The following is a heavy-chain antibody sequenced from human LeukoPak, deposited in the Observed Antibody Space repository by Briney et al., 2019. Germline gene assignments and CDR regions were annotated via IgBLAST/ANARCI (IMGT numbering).Heavy chain of an antibody. Sequence: SETLSLTCTVSGGSMSSSSYYWGWIRQPPGKGLEWIGSIYYSGSTYYNPSLKSRVTISVDTSKNQFSLKLSSVTAADTAVYYCARAVPDIVVVRAENWFDPWGQGTLVTVSS. CDR1: GGSMSSSSYY. V-gene: IGHV4-39*07. J-gene: IGHJ5*02. CDR3: ARAVPDIVVVRAENWFDP. CDR2: IYYSGST. D-gene: IGHD2-2*01.